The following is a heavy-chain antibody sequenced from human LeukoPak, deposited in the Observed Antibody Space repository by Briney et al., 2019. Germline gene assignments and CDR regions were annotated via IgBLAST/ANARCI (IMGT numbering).Heavy chain of an antibody. CDR3: ARGRNYYDSSGSRYNWFDP. J-gene: IGHJ5*02. CDR2: IIPIFGTA. V-gene: IGHV1-69*13. CDR1: GGTFSSYA. Sequence: SVKVSCKASGGTFSSYAISWVRQAPGQGLEWMGGIIPIFGTANYAQKFQGRVTITADESTSTAYMELSSLRSEDTTVYYCARGRNYYDSSGSRYNWFDPWGQGTLVTVSS. D-gene: IGHD3-22*01.